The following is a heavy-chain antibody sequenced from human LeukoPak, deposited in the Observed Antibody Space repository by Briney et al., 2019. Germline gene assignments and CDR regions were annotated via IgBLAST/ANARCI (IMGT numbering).Heavy chain of an antibody. V-gene: IGHV3-23*01. CDR1: GFTFSSYW. CDR3: ATKTTFDY. J-gene: IGHJ4*02. Sequence: GGSLRLSCAASGFTFSSYWMSWVRQAPGKGLEWVSTISSGGGTTYYADSVKGRFTISRDNSKNTVYLQMNSPRADDTAVYYCATKTTFDYWGQGTLVIVSS. D-gene: IGHD1-1*01. CDR2: ISSGGGTT.